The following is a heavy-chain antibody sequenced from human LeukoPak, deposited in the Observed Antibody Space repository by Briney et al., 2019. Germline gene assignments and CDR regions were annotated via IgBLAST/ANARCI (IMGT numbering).Heavy chain of an antibody. Sequence: SETLSLTCTVSGYSISSGYYWGWIRQPPGKGLEWIGSIYHSGSTYYNPSLKSRVTISVDTSKNQFSLKLSSVTAADTAVYYCASIIVVVPAAETDDYWGQGTLVTVSS. V-gene: IGHV4-38-2*02. CDR1: GYSISSGYY. D-gene: IGHD2-2*01. CDR2: IYHSGST. CDR3: ASIIVVVPAAETDDY. J-gene: IGHJ4*02.